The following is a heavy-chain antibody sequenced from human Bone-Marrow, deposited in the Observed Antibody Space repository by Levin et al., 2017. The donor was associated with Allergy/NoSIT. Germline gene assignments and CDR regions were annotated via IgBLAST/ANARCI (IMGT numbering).Heavy chain of an antibody. CDR2: IYSGGST. Sequence: GESLKISCAASGFTVSSHYMSWVRQAPGKGLEWVSVIYSGGSTYYADSVKGRFTISRDNSKNTLYLQMNSLRAEDTAVYYCARDDPIWGAFDIWGQGTMVTVSS. V-gene: IGHV3-66*02. CDR3: ARDDPIWGAFDI. D-gene: IGHD3-9*01. J-gene: IGHJ3*02. CDR1: GFTVSSHY.